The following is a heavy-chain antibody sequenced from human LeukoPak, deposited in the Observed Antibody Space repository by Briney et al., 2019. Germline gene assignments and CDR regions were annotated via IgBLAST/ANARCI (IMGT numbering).Heavy chain of an antibody. V-gene: IGHV1-8*01. CDR2: MNPNSGNT. J-gene: IGHJ4*02. D-gene: IGHD5-18*01. Sequence: ASVKVSCKASGYTFTSHDINWVRQATGQGLEWMGWMNPNSGNTGYAQKFQGRVTMTRNTSISTAYMELSSLRSEDTAVYYCARGIRNSYDRIPGDYWGQGTLVTVSS. CDR1: GYTFTSHD. CDR3: ARGIRNSYDRIPGDY.